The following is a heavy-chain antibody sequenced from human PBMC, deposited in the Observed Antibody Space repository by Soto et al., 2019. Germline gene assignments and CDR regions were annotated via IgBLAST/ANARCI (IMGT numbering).Heavy chain of an antibody. CDR3: AKDDYVWGSYRSHYFDY. J-gene: IGHJ4*02. CDR2: ISGSGGST. CDR1: GFTFSSYA. Sequence: GGSLRLSCAASGFTFSSYAMSWVRQAPGKGLEWVSAISGSGGSTYYADSVKGRFTISRDNSKNTLYLQMDSLRAEDTAVYYCAKDDYVWGSYRSHYFDYWGQGTLVTVSS. V-gene: IGHV3-23*01. D-gene: IGHD3-16*02.